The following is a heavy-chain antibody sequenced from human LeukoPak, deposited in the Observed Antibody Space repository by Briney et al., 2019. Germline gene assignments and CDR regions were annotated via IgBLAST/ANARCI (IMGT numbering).Heavy chain of an antibody. D-gene: IGHD1-1*01. J-gene: IGHJ4*02. V-gene: IGHV3-33*03. Sequence: GGSLRLSCAASGFTFSSYGMHWVRQAPGKGLEWVAVIWYDGSNKYYADSVKGRFTISRDNAKNSLYLQMNSLRAEDTAVYYCDTTEGYWGQGTLVTVSS. CDR2: IWYDGSNK. CDR1: GFTFSSYG. CDR3: DTTEGY.